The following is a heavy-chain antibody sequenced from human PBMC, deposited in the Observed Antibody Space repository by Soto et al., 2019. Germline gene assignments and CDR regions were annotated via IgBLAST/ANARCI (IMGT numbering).Heavy chain of an antibody. Sequence: SETLSLTCTVSGGSISSRSYYWGWIRQPPGKGLEWIGTLYYSVSTYYNPSLKSRVTISVDTSKNQFSLKLSSVTAADTAVYYCARMVATIHGNFDYWGQGTLVTVSS. J-gene: IGHJ4*02. CDR3: ARMVATIHGNFDY. D-gene: IGHD5-12*01. CDR1: GGSISSRSYY. V-gene: IGHV4-39*01. CDR2: LYYSVST.